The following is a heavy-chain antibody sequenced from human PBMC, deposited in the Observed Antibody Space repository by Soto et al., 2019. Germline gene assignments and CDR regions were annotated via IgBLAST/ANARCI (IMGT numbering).Heavy chain of an antibody. CDR2: IFSNDEK. D-gene: IGHD2-15*01. CDR3: ARIRRYCSGGSCFEYYFDY. Sequence: SGPTLVNPTETLTLTCTVSGFSLSNARMGVSWIRQPPGKALEWLAHIFSNDEKSYSTSLKSRLTISKDTSKSQVVLTMTNMDPVDTATYYCARIRRYCSGGSCFEYYFDYWGQGTLVTVSS. V-gene: IGHV2-26*01. CDR1: GFSLSNARMG. J-gene: IGHJ4*02.